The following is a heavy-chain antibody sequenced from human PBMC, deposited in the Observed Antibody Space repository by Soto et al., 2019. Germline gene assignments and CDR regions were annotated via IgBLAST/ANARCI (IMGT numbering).Heavy chain of an antibody. V-gene: IGHV1-2*02. Sequence: HEHLVQSGAEVKRPGASLKVSCKASGYSFTGYYIHWVRQAPGQGLEWMGWINPGSGATNYAQNFQGRVTLTSDTSISTASMDLTSLTSDDTAVYCCARGDYGTGGYPFPYFDYWGQGTLVIVSS. CDR1: GYSFTGYY. D-gene: IGHD2-8*02. CDR2: INPGSGAT. J-gene: IGHJ4*02. CDR3: ARGDYGTGGYPFPYFDY.